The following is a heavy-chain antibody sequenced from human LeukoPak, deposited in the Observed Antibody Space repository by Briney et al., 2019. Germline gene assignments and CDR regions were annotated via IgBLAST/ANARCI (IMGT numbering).Heavy chain of an antibody. Sequence: GESLQISCQGSGFTFTSYWIGCVRQVPGKGLEWMGIIFPGDSDTRYSPSFQGQVTISADKSISTAYLQWSSLKASDTAMYYCARRSDYGDYWGQGTLVTVSS. CDR3: ARRSDYGDY. V-gene: IGHV5-51*01. J-gene: IGHJ4*02. CDR1: GFTFTSYW. CDR2: IFPGDSDT.